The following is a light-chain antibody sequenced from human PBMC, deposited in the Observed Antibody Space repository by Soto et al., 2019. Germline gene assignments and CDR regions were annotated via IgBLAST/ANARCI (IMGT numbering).Light chain of an antibody. CDR1: QSIKTY. V-gene: IGKV1-39*01. CDR2: GSY. Sequence: DIQMTQSPSSLSASVGDRVSITCRASQSIKTYLNWYQQKPGKDPKLLIYGSYNLQSGFPPRFSGTGSGTDFTLIISSLQPEDLATYFCQQSYFSPWTFGQGTKVHLK. CDR3: QQSYFSPWT. J-gene: IGKJ1*01.